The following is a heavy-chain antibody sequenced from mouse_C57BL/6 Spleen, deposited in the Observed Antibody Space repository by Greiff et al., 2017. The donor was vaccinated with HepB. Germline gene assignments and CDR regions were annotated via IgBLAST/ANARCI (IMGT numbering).Heavy chain of an antibody. CDR2: ILPGSGST. D-gene: IGHD2-3*01. CDR3: ARRRHIYDGYYYFDY. CDR1: GYTFTGYW. V-gene: IGHV1-9*01. J-gene: IGHJ2*01. Sequence: QVQLKQSGAELMKPGASVKLSCKATGYTFTGYWIEWVKQRPGHGLEWIGEILPGSGSTNYNEKFKGKATFTADTSSNTAYMQLSSLTTEDSAIYSCARRRHIYDGYYYFDYWGQGTTLTVSS.